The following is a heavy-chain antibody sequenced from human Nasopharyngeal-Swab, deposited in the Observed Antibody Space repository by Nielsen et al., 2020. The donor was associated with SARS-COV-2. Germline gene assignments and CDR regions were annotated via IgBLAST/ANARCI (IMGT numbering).Heavy chain of an antibody. J-gene: IGHJ4*02. CDR2: ISYDGSNK. CDR1: GFTFSSYA. V-gene: IGHV3-30-3*01. Sequence: GGSLRLSCAASGFTFSSYAMHWVRHAAGKGLEWVAVISYDGSNKYYADSVKGRFTISRDNSKNTLYLQMNSLRAEDTAVYYCAMGSSSWLTPFDYWGQGTLVTVSS. CDR3: AMGSSSWLTPFDY. D-gene: IGHD6-13*01.